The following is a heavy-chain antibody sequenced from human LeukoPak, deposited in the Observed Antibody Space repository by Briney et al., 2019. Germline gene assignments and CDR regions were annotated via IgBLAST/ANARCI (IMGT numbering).Heavy chain of an antibody. V-gene: IGHV3-23*01. D-gene: IGHD3-3*01. J-gene: IGHJ6*03. Sequence: GGSLRLSCAASGFTFSSYAMSWVRQAPGKGLEWVSAISGSGGSTYYADSVTGRFTISRDNAKNSLYLQMNSLRAEDTALYYCARGQGDFWSGYYYYYYMDVWGKGTTVTVSS. CDR3: ARGQGDFWSGYYYYYYMDV. CDR2: ISGSGGST. CDR1: GFTFSSYA.